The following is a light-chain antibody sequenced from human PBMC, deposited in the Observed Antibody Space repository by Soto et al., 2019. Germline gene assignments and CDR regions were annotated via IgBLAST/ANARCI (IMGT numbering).Light chain of an antibody. CDR3: QQYGTSPFT. CDR2: TAY. V-gene: IGKV3-20*01. CDR1: QSVSRNY. Sequence: EIVLTQSPGTLSLSPGESATLSCRASQSVSRNYIAWYRQNPGQPPRLLIHTAYSRATGIPDRFSGSGYGTDFTLTISGLEPEDFAVYHCQQYGTSPFTFGQGTRLEIK. J-gene: IGKJ5*01.